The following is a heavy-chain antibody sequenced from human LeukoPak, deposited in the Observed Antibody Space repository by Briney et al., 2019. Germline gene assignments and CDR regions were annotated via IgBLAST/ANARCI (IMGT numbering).Heavy chain of an antibody. Sequence: ASVKVSCKASGGTFSSYAISWVRQAPGQGPEWMGRIIPILGIANYAQKFQGRVTITADKSTSTAYMELSSLRSEDTAVYYCASRLDSSGSQGYWGQGTLVTVSS. D-gene: IGHD6-19*01. CDR2: IIPILGIA. V-gene: IGHV1-69*04. CDR1: GGTFSSYA. CDR3: ASRLDSSGSQGY. J-gene: IGHJ4*02.